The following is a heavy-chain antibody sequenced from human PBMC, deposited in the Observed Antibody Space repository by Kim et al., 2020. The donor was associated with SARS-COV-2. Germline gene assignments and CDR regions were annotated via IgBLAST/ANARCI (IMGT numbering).Heavy chain of an antibody. J-gene: IGHJ4*02. CDR2: IYYSGST. V-gene: IGHV4-59*08. Sequence: SETLSLTCTVSGGSISSYYWSWIRQPPGKGLEWIGYIYYSGSTNYNPSLKSRVTISVDTSKNQFSLKLSSVTAADTAVYYCVRGTYSSSWYGDYWGQGTLVTVSS. CDR3: VRGTYSSSWYGDY. D-gene: IGHD6-13*01. CDR1: GGSISSYY.